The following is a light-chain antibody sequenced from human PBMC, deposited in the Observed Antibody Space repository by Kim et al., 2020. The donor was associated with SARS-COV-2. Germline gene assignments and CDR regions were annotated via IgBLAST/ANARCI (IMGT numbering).Light chain of an antibody. CDR1: SSNIGGGYD. Sequence: RVTISCTGSSSNIGGGYDVHWYQQLPGTAPKLLIYDNTNRPSGVPDRFSGSNSGTSASLAITGLQTEDEADYYCQSYDSSLSGFYVFGTGTKVTVL. CDR2: DNT. CDR3: QSYDSSLSGFYV. J-gene: IGLJ1*01. V-gene: IGLV1-40*01.